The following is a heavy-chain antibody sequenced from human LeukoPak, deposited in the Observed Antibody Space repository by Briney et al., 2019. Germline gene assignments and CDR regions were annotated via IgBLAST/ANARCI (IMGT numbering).Heavy chain of an antibody. CDR3: ARPYHYASENLDAFDI. CDR2: ISSSSSYI. V-gene: IGHV3-21*01. J-gene: IGHJ3*02. CDR1: GFTFSSYS. D-gene: IGHD3-10*01. Sequence: GGSLRLSCAASGFTFSSYSMNWVRQAPGKGLEWVSSISSSSSYIYYADSVKGRFTVSRDNAKNSLYLQMNSLRAEDTAVYYCARPYHYASENLDAFDIWGQGTMVTVSS.